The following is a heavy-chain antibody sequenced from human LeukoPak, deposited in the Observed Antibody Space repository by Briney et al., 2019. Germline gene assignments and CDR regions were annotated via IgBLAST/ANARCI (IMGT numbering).Heavy chain of an antibody. CDR3: ARESVTSGWYLY. CDR1: GFTVSGNY. J-gene: IGHJ4*02. CDR2: IYKEGNT. Sequence: GGSLRLSCAASGFTVSGNYMSWVRQAPGKGVQWGSTIYKEGNTFYAASVRGRFTLSRDNSKNTLYLQMNSLRAEDTAIYYCARESVTSGWYLYWGQGTLVTVSS. V-gene: IGHV3-53*01. D-gene: IGHD6-19*01.